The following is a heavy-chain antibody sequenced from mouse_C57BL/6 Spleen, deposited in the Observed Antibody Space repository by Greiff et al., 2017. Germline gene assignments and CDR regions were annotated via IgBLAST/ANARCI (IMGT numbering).Heavy chain of an antibody. D-gene: IGHD3-2*02. CDR3: ARRGSGYDY. V-gene: IGHV5-6*02. Sequence: DVKLVESGGDLVKPGGSLKLSCAASGFTFSSYGMSLVRQTPDKRLEWVATISSGGSYTYYPDSVKGRFTISRDNAKNTLYLQMSSLKSEDTAMYYCARRGSGYDYWGQGTTLTVSS. J-gene: IGHJ2*01. CDR1: GFTFSSYG. CDR2: ISSGGSYT.